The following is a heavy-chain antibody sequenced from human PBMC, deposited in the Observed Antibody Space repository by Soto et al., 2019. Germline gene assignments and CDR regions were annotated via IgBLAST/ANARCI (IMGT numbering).Heavy chain of an antibody. CDR1: GYTFTRYG. D-gene: IGHD2-15*01. CDR2: ISAYNGNT. CDR3: ARDPLGYCSGGSCYSDY. V-gene: IGHV1-18*01. Sequence: ASVKVSCKASGYTFTRYGISWVRQAPGQGLEWMGWISAYNGNTNYAQKLQGRVTMTTDTSTSTAYMELRSLRSDDTAVYYCARDPLGYCSGGSCYSDYWGQGTLVTVSS. J-gene: IGHJ4*02.